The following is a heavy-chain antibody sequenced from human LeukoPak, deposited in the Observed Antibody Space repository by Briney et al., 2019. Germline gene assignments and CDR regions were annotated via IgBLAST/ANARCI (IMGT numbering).Heavy chain of an antibody. CDR3: ARLRHDREAS. D-gene: IGHD1-14*01. V-gene: IGHV4-39*01. Sequence: PSETLSLTCTVSGGPISSYYWGWIRQPPGKGLEWIGSAWHSGNTYYNPSLKSQVTLSVDTSKNHFSLKLFSVTAADTAVYFCARLRHDREASWGQGTLVTVSS. CDR2: AWHSGNT. J-gene: IGHJ4*02. CDR1: GGPISSYY.